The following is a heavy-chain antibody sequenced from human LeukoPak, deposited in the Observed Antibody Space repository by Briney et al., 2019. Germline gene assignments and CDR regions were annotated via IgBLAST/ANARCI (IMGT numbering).Heavy chain of an antibody. CDR3: ARSYYYYGMDV. V-gene: IGHV4-59*08. CDR2: IYYSGSA. CDR1: GGTISSYY. J-gene: IGHJ6*02. Sequence: SETLSLTCTVSGGTISSYYWSWIRQPPGKGLEWIGYIYYSGSANYNPSLKSRVTISVDTSKNQFSLKLSSVTAADTAVYYCARSYYYYGMDVWGQGTTVTVSS.